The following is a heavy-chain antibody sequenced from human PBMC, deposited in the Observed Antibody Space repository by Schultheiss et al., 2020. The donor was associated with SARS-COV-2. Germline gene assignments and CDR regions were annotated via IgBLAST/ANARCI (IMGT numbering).Heavy chain of an antibody. CDR2: ISSSSSYT. Sequence: GGSLRLSCAASGFTFSDYYMSWIRQAPGKGLEWVSYISSSSSYTNYADSVKGRFTISRDNAKNSLYLQMNSLRAEDTAVYYCARDRSHSRSPSFDYWGQGTLVTVSS. D-gene: IGHD2/OR15-2a*01. CDR1: GFTFSDYY. J-gene: IGHJ4*02. CDR3: ARDRSHSRSPSFDY. V-gene: IGHV3-11*06.